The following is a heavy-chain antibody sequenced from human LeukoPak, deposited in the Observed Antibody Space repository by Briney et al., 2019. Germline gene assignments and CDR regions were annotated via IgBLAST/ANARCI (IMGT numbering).Heavy chain of an antibody. V-gene: IGHV3-15*01. D-gene: IGHD1-26*01. CDR2: IKTKTEGETT. CDR3: ATVQAGSNYGPFDY. Sequence: PGGSLPHTCAASGFTSGNAWMSWVRQAPGKGLEWVGRIKTKTEGETTDYAAPVKGRFTVSRDDPKNTLYLQMNSLKTEDTAVYYCATVQAGSNYGPFDYWGQGTRVTVSS. CDR1: GFTSGNAW. J-gene: IGHJ4*02.